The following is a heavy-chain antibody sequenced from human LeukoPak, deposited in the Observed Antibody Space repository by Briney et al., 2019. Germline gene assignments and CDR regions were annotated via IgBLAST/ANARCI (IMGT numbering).Heavy chain of an antibody. CDR1: GYTLTELS. D-gene: IGHD3-9*01. CDR2: ISAYNGNT. Sequence: ASVKVSCKVSGYTLTELSMHWVRQAPGQGLEWMGWISAYNGNTNYAQKLQGRVTMTTDTSTSTAYMELRSLRSDDTAVYYCARSSGYYRGAFDYWGQGTLVTVSS. CDR3: ARSSGYYRGAFDY. J-gene: IGHJ4*02. V-gene: IGHV1-18*01.